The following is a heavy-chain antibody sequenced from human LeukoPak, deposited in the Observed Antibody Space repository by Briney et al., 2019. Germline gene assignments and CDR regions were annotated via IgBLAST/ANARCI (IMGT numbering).Heavy chain of an antibody. D-gene: IGHD1-14*01. J-gene: IGHJ4*02. CDR1: GFTFSNAW. Sequence: GGSLRLSCAASGFTFSNAWMTWVRQAPGTGLEWVSSLSPTTGRTYCADSVKGRFTISRDNSKNTLYLQMNSLRAEDTAVYYCAKLPDLDYWGQGTLVTVSS. CDR2: LSPTTGRT. V-gene: IGHV3-23*01. CDR3: AKLPDLDY.